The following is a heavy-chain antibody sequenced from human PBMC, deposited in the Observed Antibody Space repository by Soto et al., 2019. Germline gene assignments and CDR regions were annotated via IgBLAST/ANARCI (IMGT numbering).Heavy chain of an antibody. CDR1: GFTFSSYG. D-gene: IGHD4-17*01. CDR2: IWYDGSNK. J-gene: IGHJ5*02. V-gene: IGHV3-33*01. CDR3: AGDYGDYNNWFDP. Sequence: VPLVESGGGVVQPGRSLRLSCAASGFTFSSYGMHWVRQAPGKGLEWVAVIWYDGSNKYYADSVKGRFTISRDNSKNTLYLQMNSLRAEDTAVYYCAGDYGDYNNWFDPWGQGTLVTVSS.